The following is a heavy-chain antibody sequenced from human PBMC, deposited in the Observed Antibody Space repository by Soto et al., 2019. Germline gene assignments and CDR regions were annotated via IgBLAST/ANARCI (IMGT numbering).Heavy chain of an antibody. CDR1: GGSISRSSYY. CDR2: IYYSGST. V-gene: IGHV4-39*01. Sequence: SETLSLTCTVSGGSISRSSYYWVWIRQPPGKGLEWIGSIYYSGSTYYNPSLKSRVTISVDTSKNQFSLKLSSVTAADTAVYYCARQGQRITMVRGVIVTAPGGMDVWGQGTAVT. CDR3: ARQGQRITMVRGVIVTAPGGMDV. D-gene: IGHD3-10*01. J-gene: IGHJ6*02.